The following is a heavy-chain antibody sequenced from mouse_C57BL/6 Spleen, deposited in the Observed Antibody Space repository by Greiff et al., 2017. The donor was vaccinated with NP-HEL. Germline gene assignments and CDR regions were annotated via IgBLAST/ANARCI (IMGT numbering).Heavy chain of an antibody. CDR1: GYTFTSYT. Sequence: VQLQQSGAELARPGASVKMSCKASGYTFTSYTMHWVKQRPGQGLEWIGYINPSSGYTKYNQKFKDKATLTADKSSSTAYMQLSSLTSEDSAVYYCAREATVVVGDYWGQGTTLTVSS. CDR2: INPSSGYT. V-gene: IGHV1-4*01. CDR3: AREATVVVGDY. J-gene: IGHJ2*01. D-gene: IGHD1-1*01.